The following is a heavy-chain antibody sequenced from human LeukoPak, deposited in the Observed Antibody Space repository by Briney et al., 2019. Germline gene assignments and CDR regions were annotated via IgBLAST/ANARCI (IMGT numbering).Heavy chain of an antibody. D-gene: IGHD2-2*01. CDR2: ISSSGSTI. V-gene: IGHV3-11*01. CDR1: GFTFSDYY. Sequence: GGSLRLSCAASGFTFSDYYMRWIRQAPGKGLEWVSYISSSGSTIYYADSVKGRFTISRDNGKNSLYLQMNNLRAEDTALYYFERDLRYCSSTSCLGAFDIWGQGTIVTVSS. CDR3: ERDLRYCSSTSCLGAFDI. J-gene: IGHJ3*02.